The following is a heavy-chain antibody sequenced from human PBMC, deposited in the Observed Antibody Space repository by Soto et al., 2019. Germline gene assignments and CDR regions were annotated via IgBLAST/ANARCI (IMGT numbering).Heavy chain of an antibody. J-gene: IGHJ6*03. V-gene: IGHV4-39*01. Sequence: QLQLQESGPGLVKPSETLSLTCTVSGGSISSSSSSWGWIRQPPGQGLEWLGIISYSGSTYYSPSLKSLVTISVDASKNLFSLKLSSVSAADTAVYYCARTYVTDVVVVPASKDYMDVWGKGTTVTVSS. CDR3: ARTYVTDVVVVPASKDYMDV. D-gene: IGHD2-2*01. CDR2: ISYSGST. CDR1: GGSISSSSSS.